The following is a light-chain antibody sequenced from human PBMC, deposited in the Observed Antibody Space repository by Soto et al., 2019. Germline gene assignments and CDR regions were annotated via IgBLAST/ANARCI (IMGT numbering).Light chain of an antibody. CDR2: WAS. V-gene: IGKV4-1*01. Sequence: DIVMTQSPDSLAVSLGERATINCQSSQSILYSSNNKNYLAWYQQKPGQPPKPLIYWASTRESGVPDRFSGSGSGTDFTLTISSLQAEDVGVYYCQPYYSTPWTFGQGTKVEIK. J-gene: IGKJ1*01. CDR1: QSILYSSNNKNY. CDR3: QPYYSTPWT.